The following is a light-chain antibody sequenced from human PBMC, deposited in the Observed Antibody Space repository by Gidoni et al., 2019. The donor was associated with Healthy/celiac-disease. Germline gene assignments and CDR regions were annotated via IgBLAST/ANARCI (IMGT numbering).Light chain of an antibody. V-gene: IGKV2-28*01. CDR1: QSLLHSNGYNY. CDR3: MQALQTPLFT. J-gene: IGKJ3*01. Sequence: DIVMTQYPLSLPVTPGEPAAISCRSSQSLLHSNGYNYLVWYLQKPGQSPQLLIYLGSNRASGVPDRFSGSGSGTDFTLKISRVEAEDVGVYYCMQALQTPLFTFGPGTKVDIK. CDR2: LGS.